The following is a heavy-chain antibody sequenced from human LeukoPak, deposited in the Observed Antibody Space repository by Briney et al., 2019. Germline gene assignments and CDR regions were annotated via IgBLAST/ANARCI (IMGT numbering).Heavy chain of an antibody. CDR3: ARQGELLYYFDY. Sequence: SETLSLTCTVSGGSISSSSYYWGYIRQPPGKGLEWIGSIFYSGSTDYNPSLKSRVTISVDTSKNQFSLKLSSVTAADTAVYYCARQGELLYYFDYWGQGTLVTVSS. CDR1: GGSISSSSYY. J-gene: IGHJ4*02. CDR2: IFYSGST. V-gene: IGHV4-39*01. D-gene: IGHD3-10*01.